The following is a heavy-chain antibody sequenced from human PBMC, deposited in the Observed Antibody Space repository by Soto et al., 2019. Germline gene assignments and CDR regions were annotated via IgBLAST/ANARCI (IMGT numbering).Heavy chain of an antibody. J-gene: IGHJ4*02. Sequence: QVQLVESGGGVVQPGRSLRLSCAASGFTFSSYGMHWVRQAPGKGLESVAVIWYDGSNKYYADSVKGRFTISRDNSKNTLYLQMNSLRAEDTAVYYCARDPQTVDTAMVSYPDYWGQGTLVTVSS. CDR2: IWYDGSNK. CDR3: ARDPQTVDTAMVSYPDY. D-gene: IGHD5-18*01. CDR1: GFTFSSYG. V-gene: IGHV3-33*01.